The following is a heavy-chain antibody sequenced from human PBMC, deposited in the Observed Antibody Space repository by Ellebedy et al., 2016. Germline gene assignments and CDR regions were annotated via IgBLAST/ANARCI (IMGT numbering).Heavy chain of an antibody. J-gene: IGHJ4*02. CDR3: ARGALAGTSRFDY. V-gene: IGHV3-7*02. CDR2: IKQDGSEK. Sequence: GGSLRLXXAASGFTFSSYWMSWVRQAPGKGLEWVANIKQDGSEKYYVDSVKGRFTISRDNAKNSLSLQMNSLRAEDTAVYYCARGALAGTSRFDYWGQGTLVTVSS. D-gene: IGHD6-19*01. CDR1: GFTFSSYW.